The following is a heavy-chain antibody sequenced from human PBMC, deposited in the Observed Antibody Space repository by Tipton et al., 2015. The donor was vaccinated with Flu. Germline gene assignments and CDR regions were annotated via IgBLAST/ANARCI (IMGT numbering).Heavy chain of an antibody. D-gene: IGHD1-26*01. CDR2: IYYSGTT. J-gene: IGHJ3*02. V-gene: IGHV4-59*08. Sequence: TLSLTCTVSGGSINSYYWTWIRQPPGKGLEWIGYIYYSGTTNYSPSLKGRLNISIDTSKNHFSLKLSSVTAADTAVYYCATHLTRGCSFDGFHIWGQGTMVTVSP. CDR1: GGSINSYY. CDR3: ATHLTRGCSFDGFHI.